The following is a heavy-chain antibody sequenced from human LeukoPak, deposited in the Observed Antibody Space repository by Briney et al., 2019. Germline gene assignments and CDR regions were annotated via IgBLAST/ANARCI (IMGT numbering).Heavy chain of an antibody. Sequence: GGSLRLSCAASGFTFSSYWMSWVRQAPGKGLEWVANIKQDGSEKYYVDSVKGRFTISRDNAKNSLYLQMNSLRAEDTAVYYCARDLEFWSGYLLSYYMDVWGKGTTVTVSS. CDR1: GFTFSSYW. J-gene: IGHJ6*03. CDR2: IKQDGSEK. D-gene: IGHD3-3*01. CDR3: ARDLEFWSGYLLSYYMDV. V-gene: IGHV3-7*01.